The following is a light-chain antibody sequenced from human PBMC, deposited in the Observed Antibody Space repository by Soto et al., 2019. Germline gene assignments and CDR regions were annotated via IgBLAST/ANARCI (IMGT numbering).Light chain of an antibody. J-gene: IGKJ2*01. CDR1: QHISSY. Sequence: DIQMTQSPASLSASVGDRVAITCRASQHISSYLNWYKHKPGKAPTLQIYAASNLQGAFPSRFSGSGSGTIFTLRISRLQLEDFATYYCQQNRRAPRTFGAGTKLEIK. CDR3: QQNRRAPRT. V-gene: IGKV1-39*01. CDR2: AAS.